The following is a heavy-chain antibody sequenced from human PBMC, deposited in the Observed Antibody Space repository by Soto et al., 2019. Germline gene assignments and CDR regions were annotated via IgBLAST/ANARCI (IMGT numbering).Heavy chain of an antibody. J-gene: IGHJ6*02. CDR2: ISYDGSNK. V-gene: IGHV3-30*18. Sequence: SGGSLRLSCAASGFTFSSYGMHWVRQAPGKGLEWVAVISYDGSNKYYADSVKGRFTISRDNSKNTLYLQMNSLRAEDTAVYYCAKEGIQLWSPYYYYGMDVWGQGTTVTVSS. CDR3: AKEGIQLWSPYYYYGMDV. D-gene: IGHD5-18*01. CDR1: GFTFSSYG.